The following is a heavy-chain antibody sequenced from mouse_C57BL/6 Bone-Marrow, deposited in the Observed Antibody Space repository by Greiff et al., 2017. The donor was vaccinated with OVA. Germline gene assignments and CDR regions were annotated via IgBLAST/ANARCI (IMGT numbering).Heavy chain of an antibody. CDR2: ISGGGGNT. CDR3: ARGCYGSSYRFAY. Sequence: DVKLVESGGGLVKPGGSLKLSCAASGFTFSSYTMSWVRQTPEKRLEWVATISGGGGNTYYPDSVKGRFTISRDNAKNTLYLQMSSLRSEDTALYYCARGCYGSSYRFAYWGQGTLVTVSA. CDR1: GFTFSSYT. V-gene: IGHV5-9*01. J-gene: IGHJ3*01. D-gene: IGHD1-1*01.